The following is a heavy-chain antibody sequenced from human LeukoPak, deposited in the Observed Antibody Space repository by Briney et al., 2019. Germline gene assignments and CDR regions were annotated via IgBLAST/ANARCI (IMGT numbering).Heavy chain of an antibody. CDR3: ARGSTGARPMYSSGWFSPTEYFQH. CDR1: GYTFTSYY. D-gene: IGHD6-19*01. Sequence: ASVKVSCKASGYTFTSYYMHWVRQAPGQGLEWMGIINPSGGSTSYAQKFQGRVTMTRDTSTSTVYMELSSLRSEDTAVYYCARGSTGARPMYSSGWFSPTEYFQHWGQGTLVTVSS. J-gene: IGHJ1*01. CDR2: INPSGGST. V-gene: IGHV1-46*01.